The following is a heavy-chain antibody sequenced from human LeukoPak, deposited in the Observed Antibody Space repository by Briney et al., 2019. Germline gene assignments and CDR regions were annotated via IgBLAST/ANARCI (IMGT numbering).Heavy chain of an antibody. Sequence: ASVKVSCKASGYTFTGYYMHWVRQAPGQGLEWMGWINPNSGGTNYAQKFQSRVTMTRDTSISTAYMELSRLRSDDTAVYYCSARAMVRGVIIGDYWGQGTLVTVSS. CDR1: GYTFTGYY. V-gene: IGHV1-2*02. CDR3: SARAMVRGVIIGDY. D-gene: IGHD3-10*01. J-gene: IGHJ4*02. CDR2: INPNSGGT.